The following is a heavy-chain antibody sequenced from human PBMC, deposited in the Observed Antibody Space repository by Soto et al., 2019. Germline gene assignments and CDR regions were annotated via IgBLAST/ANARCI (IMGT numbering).Heavy chain of an antibody. D-gene: IGHD3-10*01. CDR1: GFSLRDHA. Sequence: GSLRLSCAASGFSLRDHALSWARQAAGGGLEWVSGISGSEDRTNYADFVRGRFIISKDRAKNTLYLDMSGLRVDDTAVYFCGRTYTGGWGQGTLVTVSS. V-gene: IGHV3-23*01. CDR2: ISGSEDRT. CDR3: GRTYTGG. J-gene: IGHJ4*02.